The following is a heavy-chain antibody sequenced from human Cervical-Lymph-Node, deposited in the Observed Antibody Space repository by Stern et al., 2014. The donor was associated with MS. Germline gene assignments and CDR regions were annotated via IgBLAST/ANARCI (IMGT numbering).Heavy chain of an antibody. V-gene: IGHV1-8*01. Sequence: VQLEESGAEVKKPGASVTVSCKASGYTFTSFDIIWVRQAAGQGLEWMGWLNPNTGEKGYAQKFRGRVTMSRITSKSTAFMELSSLTSDDTALYFCARSTSADYWGQGTLVTVSS. CDR2: LNPNTGEK. CDR3: ARSTSADY. CDR1: GYTFTSFD. D-gene: IGHD2-2*01. J-gene: IGHJ4*02.